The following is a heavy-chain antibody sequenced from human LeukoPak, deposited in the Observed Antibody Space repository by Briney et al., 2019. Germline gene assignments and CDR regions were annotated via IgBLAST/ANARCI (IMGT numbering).Heavy chain of an antibody. CDR2: IGSSGSTI. D-gene: IGHD3-10*01. J-gene: IGHJ4*02. Sequence: AGSQTVSCAASVFTFSSYEMNWLRQAPGKGLEWVSYIGSSGSTIYYVDPVNGQSTISRDNAKNSLYLQMNSLRAEDTAVYFCARDALVRGIYFDNWGQGTMVTDSS. CDR3: ARDALVRGIYFDN. V-gene: IGHV3-48*03. CDR1: VFTFSSYE.